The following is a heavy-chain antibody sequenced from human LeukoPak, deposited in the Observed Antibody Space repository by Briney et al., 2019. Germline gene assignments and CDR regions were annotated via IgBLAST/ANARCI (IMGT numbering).Heavy chain of an antibody. CDR1: GFTFSDYY. V-gene: IGHV3-66*01. Sequence: GGSLRLSCAASGFTFSDYYMSWVRQAPGKGLEWVSVIYSGGSTYYADSVKGRFTISRDNSKNTLYLQMNSLRAEDTAVYYCARGDMQWLVPGAFDIWGQGIMVTVSS. D-gene: IGHD6-19*01. J-gene: IGHJ3*02. CDR3: ARGDMQWLVPGAFDI. CDR2: IYSGGST.